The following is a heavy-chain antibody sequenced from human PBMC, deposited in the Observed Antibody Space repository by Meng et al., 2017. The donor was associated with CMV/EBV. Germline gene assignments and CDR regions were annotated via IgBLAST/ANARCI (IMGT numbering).Heavy chain of an antibody. V-gene: IGHV4-39*07. D-gene: IGHD2-2*02. CDR2: IFHTGNT. J-gene: IGHJ4*02. CDR3: AREMVVVPAAIDYFDY. CDR1: GESINNSRSY. Sequence: GSLRLSCSVSGESINNSRSYWGWIRQSPGTGLEWIASIFHTGNTFYNPSLKSRVSVSVEVSKNQFSLSLNSVTAADTAVYYCAREMVVVPAAIDYFDYWGQGTLVTVSS.